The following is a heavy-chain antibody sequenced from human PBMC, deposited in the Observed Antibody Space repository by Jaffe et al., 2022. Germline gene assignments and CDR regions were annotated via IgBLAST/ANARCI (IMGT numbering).Heavy chain of an antibody. CDR2: ITYSGADT. CDR1: GFTFGSYG. CDR3: AKNRGSGSWYNYYMDV. D-gene: IGHD3-10*01. Sequence: EVQLLESGGGLVQPGGSLRLSCAASGFTFGSYGMTWVRQAPGKGLEWVSIITYSGADTDYADSVKGRVTISRVNSENTLYLQMDSLRAEDTAVYYCAKNRGSGSWYNYYMDVWGKGTTVTVSS. V-gene: IGHV3-23*01. J-gene: IGHJ6*03.